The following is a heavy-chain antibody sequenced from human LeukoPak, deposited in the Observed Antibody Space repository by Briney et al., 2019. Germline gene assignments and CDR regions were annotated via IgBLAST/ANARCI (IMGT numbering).Heavy chain of an antibody. J-gene: IGHJ6*03. CDR2: IGTAGDT. CDR1: GFTFSSYD. Sequence: GGSLRLSCAASGFTFSSYDMHWVRQATGKGLEWFSAIGTAGDTYYPGSVKGRFTISRENAKNSLYLQMNSLRAGDTAVYYCARGPKGDYYYYYYMDVWGKGTTVTVSS. V-gene: IGHV3-13*01. CDR3: ARGPKGDYYYYYYMDV.